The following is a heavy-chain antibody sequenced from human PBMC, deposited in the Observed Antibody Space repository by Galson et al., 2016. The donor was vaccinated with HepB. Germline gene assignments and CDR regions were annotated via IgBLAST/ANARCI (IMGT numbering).Heavy chain of an antibody. V-gene: IGHV1-69*13. CDR1: GGIFNNYA. D-gene: IGHD3-16*02. CDR3: ARDRLGLGELSSFDY. CDR2: IIPFFDTA. J-gene: IGHJ4*02. Sequence: SVKVSCKASGGIFNNYAISWVRQAPGQGLEWMGGIIPFFDTANYAQKFQGRVTTTADESTSTAYMELSSLRSEDTAVYYCARDRLGLGELSSFDYWCQGTLVTVSS.